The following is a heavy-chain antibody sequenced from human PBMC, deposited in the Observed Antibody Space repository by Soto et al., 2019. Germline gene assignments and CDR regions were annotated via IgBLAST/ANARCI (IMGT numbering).Heavy chain of an antibody. Sequence: SETLSLTCTVSGGSTFSGDYYWSWIRQPPGKGLEWIGYIYYSGSTYYSPSLKSRVTISVDTSKNQFSLKLSSVTAADTAVYYCATLVRPMSGLEYWGQGTLVTVSS. CDR1: GGSTFSGDYY. CDR3: ATLVRPMSGLEY. CDR2: IYYSGST. V-gene: IGHV4-30-4*01. J-gene: IGHJ4*02. D-gene: IGHD1-26*01.